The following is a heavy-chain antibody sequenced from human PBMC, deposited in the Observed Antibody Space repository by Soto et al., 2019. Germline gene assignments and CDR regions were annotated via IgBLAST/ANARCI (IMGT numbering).Heavy chain of an antibody. V-gene: IGHV4-34*01. Sequence: SETLSLTCAVYGGSFSGYYWSWIRQPPGKGLEWIGEINHSGSTNHNPSLKSRVTISVDTSKNQFSLKLSSVTAADTAVYYCASTPGYYYYMDVWGKGTMVTVSS. CDR1: GGSFSGYY. CDR2: INHSGST. J-gene: IGHJ6*03. CDR3: ASTPGYYYYMDV.